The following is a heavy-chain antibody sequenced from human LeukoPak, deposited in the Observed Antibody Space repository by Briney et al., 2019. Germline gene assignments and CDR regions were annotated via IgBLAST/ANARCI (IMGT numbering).Heavy chain of an antibody. Sequence: SQTLSLTCAISGDSVSSNSAAWNWIRQSPSRGLEWLGRTYYRSRWYNDYAVSVKSRITINPDTSKNQFSLQLNSVTPEDTAVYYCARGLLWFGEIWFDPWGQGTLVTVSS. CDR2: TYYRSRWYN. CDR3: ARGLLWFGEIWFDP. V-gene: IGHV6-1*01. J-gene: IGHJ5*02. D-gene: IGHD3-10*01. CDR1: GDSVSSNSAA.